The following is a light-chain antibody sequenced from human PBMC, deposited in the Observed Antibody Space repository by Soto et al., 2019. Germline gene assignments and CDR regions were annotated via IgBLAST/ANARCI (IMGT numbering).Light chain of an antibody. V-gene: IGKV3-20*01. Sequence: VVLTQSLATLSLSPGEPATLSCRASRDVYINALAWYQQKPGRTPTLLIYGASTRATGIPDRFSATGSGTEFSLTISSVEPEDFAVYYCQQYGASPFTFGPGTRVEI. J-gene: IGKJ3*01. CDR3: QQYGASPFT. CDR2: GAS. CDR1: RDVYINA.